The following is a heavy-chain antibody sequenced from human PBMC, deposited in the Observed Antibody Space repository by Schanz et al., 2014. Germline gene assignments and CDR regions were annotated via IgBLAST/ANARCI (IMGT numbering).Heavy chain of an antibody. J-gene: IGHJ4*02. Sequence: EQVLESGGGFVQPGGSLRLSCATSGFTFTTFAMTWVRQAPGKGLEWVSGISDRGDGTNYGDSMRGRFTISRDNSRNTVYLQMNNVGVDDTATYYCVKTDAGWRFDYWGQGTLVIVSS. D-gene: IGHD6-19*01. CDR1: GFTFTTFA. CDR3: VKTDAGWRFDY. V-gene: IGHV3-23*01. CDR2: ISDRGDGT.